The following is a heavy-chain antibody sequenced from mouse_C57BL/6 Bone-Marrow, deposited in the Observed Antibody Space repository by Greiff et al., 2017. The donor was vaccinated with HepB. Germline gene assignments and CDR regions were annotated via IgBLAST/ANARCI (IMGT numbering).Heavy chain of an antibody. CDR3: ASRGGPFDY. J-gene: IGHJ2*01. CDR1: GYTFTDYY. V-gene: IGHV1-26*01. D-gene: IGHD1-1*02. Sequence: VQLQQSGPELVKPGASVKISCKASGYTFTDYYMNWVKQSHGKSLEWIGDINPNNGGTSYNQKFKGKATLTVDKSSSTAYMELRSLTSEDSAVYYCASRGGPFDYWGQGTTLTVSS. CDR2: INPNNGGT.